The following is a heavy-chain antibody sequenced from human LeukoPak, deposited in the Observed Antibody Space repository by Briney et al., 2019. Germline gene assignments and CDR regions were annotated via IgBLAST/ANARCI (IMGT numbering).Heavy chain of an antibody. CDR1: GFTFSSYW. Sequence: GGSLRLSCAASGFTFSSYWMSWVRQAPGKGLEWVANIKQDGSEKYYVDSVKGRFTISRDNAKDSLYLQMNSLRAEDTAVYYCAREGVSYDSSGHYERLFDYWGQGTLVTVSS. D-gene: IGHD3-22*01. J-gene: IGHJ4*02. V-gene: IGHV3-7*01. CDR3: AREGVSYDSSGHYERLFDY. CDR2: IKQDGSEK.